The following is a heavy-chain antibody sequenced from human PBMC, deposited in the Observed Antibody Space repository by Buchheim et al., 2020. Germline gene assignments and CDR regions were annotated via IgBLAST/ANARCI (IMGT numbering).Heavy chain of an antibody. D-gene: IGHD3-16*02. Sequence: QVQLQESGPGLVKPSETLSLTCTVSGGSISSYYRSWIRQPPGKGLEWIGYIYYSGSTNYNPSLKSRVTISVDTSKNQFSLKLSSVTAADTAVYYCARASMITFGGVIVNGWFDPWGQGTL. V-gene: IGHV4-59*01. J-gene: IGHJ5*02. CDR1: GGSISSYY. CDR2: IYYSGST. CDR3: ARASMITFGGVIVNGWFDP.